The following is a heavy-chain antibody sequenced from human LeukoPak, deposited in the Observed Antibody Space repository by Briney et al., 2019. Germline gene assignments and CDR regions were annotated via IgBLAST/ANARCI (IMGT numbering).Heavy chain of an antibody. J-gene: IGHJ5*02. CDR3: ARYLGYSGYEVAWFDP. Sequence: ASVKVSCKASGYTFTGYYMHWVRQAPGQGLEWMGWINPNSGGTNYAQKFQGRVTMTRDTSISTAYMELSRQRSDDTAVYYCARYLGYSGYEVAWFDPWGQGTLVTVSS. CDR1: GYTFTGYY. D-gene: IGHD5-12*01. CDR2: INPNSGGT. V-gene: IGHV1-2*02.